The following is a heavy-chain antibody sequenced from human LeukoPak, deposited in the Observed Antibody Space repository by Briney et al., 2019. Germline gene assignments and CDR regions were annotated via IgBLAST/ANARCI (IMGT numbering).Heavy chain of an antibody. V-gene: IGHV1-69*13. D-gene: IGHD3-9*01. CDR2: IIPIFGTA. CDR3: ARDGSNILSGASCYYYGMDV. J-gene: IGHJ6*02. Sequence: GASVTVSCKASGGTFNKSAISALRQAPGQGLEWMGGIIPIFGTANYAQKFQGRVTITADESTSTAYMELSSLRFEDTAIYYCARDGSNILSGASCYYYGMDVWGQGTTVTVSS. CDR1: GGTFNKSA.